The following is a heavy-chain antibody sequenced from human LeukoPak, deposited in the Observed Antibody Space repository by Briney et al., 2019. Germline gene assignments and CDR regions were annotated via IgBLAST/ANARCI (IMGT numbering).Heavy chain of an antibody. J-gene: IGHJ6*03. CDR1: GYTFTSYG. CDR3: ARGAGNYDILTGYYYYYYMDV. Sequence: ASVKVSCKASGYTFTSYGISWVRQAPGQGLEWMGRIIPILGIANYAQKFQGRVTITADKSTSTAYMELSSLRSQDTAVYYCARGAGNYDILTGYYYYYYMDVWGKGTTVTVSS. CDR2: IIPILGIA. D-gene: IGHD3-9*01. V-gene: IGHV1-69*04.